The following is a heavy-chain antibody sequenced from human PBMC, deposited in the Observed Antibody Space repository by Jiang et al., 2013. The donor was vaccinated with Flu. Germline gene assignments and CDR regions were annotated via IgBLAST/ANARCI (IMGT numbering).Heavy chain of an antibody. D-gene: IGHD2-21*02. Sequence: LLKPSETLSLTCTVSSGSISSHYWSWIRQPPGKGLEWIGYIHNSGTTNYNPSLKSRVTISIDTSTNQFSLKLISVTAPDTAVYYCARSYCGGDCYSMFGYSYYGMDVWGQGTTVTVSS. CDR1: SGSISSHY. V-gene: IGHV4-59*08. CDR3: ARSYCGGDCYSMFGYSYYGMDV. J-gene: IGHJ6*02. CDR2: IHNSGTT.